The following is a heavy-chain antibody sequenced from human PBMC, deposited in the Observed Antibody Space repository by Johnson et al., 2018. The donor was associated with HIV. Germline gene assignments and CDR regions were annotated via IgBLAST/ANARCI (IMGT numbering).Heavy chain of an antibody. D-gene: IGHD4-11*01. V-gene: IGHV3-9*01. CDR2: ISLNSGSR. CDR1: GFTFDDYV. CDR3: AKGWTTVTTRLDAFDI. Sequence: QLVESGGGLVQPGRSLRLSCAASGFTFDDYVMHWARQAPGKGLEWVSGISLNSGSRDYADSVKGRFTISRDNAKNSLYLQMNSLRAEDTALYYCAKGWTTVTTRLDAFDIWGQGTMVTVSS. J-gene: IGHJ3*02.